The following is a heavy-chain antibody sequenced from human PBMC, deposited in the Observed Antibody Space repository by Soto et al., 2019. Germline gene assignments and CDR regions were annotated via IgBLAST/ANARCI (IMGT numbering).Heavy chain of an antibody. CDR2: IWYDGSNK. Sequence: QVQLVESGGGVVQPGRSLRLSCAASGFTFSSYGMHCVRQAPGKGLEWVAVIWYDGSNKYYADSVKGRFTISRDNSKNTLYLQMNSLRAEDTAVYYCARGVDYDILTGYYKTDSNWFDPWGQGTLVTVSS. J-gene: IGHJ5*02. D-gene: IGHD3-9*01. V-gene: IGHV3-33*01. CDR3: ARGVDYDILTGYYKTDSNWFDP. CDR1: GFTFSSYG.